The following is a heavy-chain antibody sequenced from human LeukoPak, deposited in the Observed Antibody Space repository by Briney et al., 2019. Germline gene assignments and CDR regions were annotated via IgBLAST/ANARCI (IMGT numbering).Heavy chain of an antibody. CDR2: IYYSGST. CDR3: ARDSV. D-gene: IGHD3-10*01. CDR1: GGSISSSSYY. J-gene: IGHJ4*02. V-gene: IGHV4-39*07. Sequence: SETLSLTCTVSGGSISSSSYYWGWIRQPPGKGLEWIGSIYYSGSTYYNPSLKSRVAISVDTSKNQFSLKLSSVTAADTAVYYCARDSVWGQGTLVTVSS.